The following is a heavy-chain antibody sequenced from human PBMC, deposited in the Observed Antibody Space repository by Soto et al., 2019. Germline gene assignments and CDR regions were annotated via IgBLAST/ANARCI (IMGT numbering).Heavy chain of an antibody. V-gene: IGHV1-69*02. CDR2: IIPILGIA. CDR3: ASRPGYYYDSSGLDFDY. D-gene: IGHD3-22*01. CDR1: GGTFSSYT. J-gene: IGHJ4*02. Sequence: QVQLVQSGAEVKKPGSSVNVSCKASGGTFSSYTISWVRQAPGQGLEWMGRIIPILGIANYAQKFQGRVTISADKSTSTAYMELSSLRSEDTAVYYCASRPGYYYDSSGLDFDYWGQGTLVTVSS.